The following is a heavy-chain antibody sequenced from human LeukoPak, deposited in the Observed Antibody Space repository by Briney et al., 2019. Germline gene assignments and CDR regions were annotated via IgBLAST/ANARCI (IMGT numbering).Heavy chain of an antibody. CDR1: GGSISSSSYY. CDR3: ARYSSSWYSNY. Sequence: SETLSLTCTVSGGSISSSSYYWGWIRQPPGKGLEWIGSIYYSGSTYYNPSLKSRVTISVDTSKNQFSLKLSSVTAADPAVYYCARYSSSWYSNYWGQGTLVTVSS. J-gene: IGHJ4*02. D-gene: IGHD6-13*01. CDR2: IYYSGST. V-gene: IGHV4-39*01.